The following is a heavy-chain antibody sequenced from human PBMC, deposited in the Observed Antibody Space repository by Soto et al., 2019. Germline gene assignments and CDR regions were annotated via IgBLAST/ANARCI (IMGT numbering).Heavy chain of an antibody. J-gene: IGHJ3*01. CDR3: AGARTIMVRGVIITGYAFDV. D-gene: IGHD3-10*01. V-gene: IGHV1-69*01. CDR2: IIPIFGTA. Sequence: QVQLVQSGAEVKKPGSSVKVSCKASGGTFSSYAFSWVRQAPGQGLEWMGGIIPIFGTANYAQKSQGRVTTTADESTRTAYMELRSLRSEETAVYYCAGARTIMVRGVIITGYAFDVWGQGTMVTVSS. CDR1: GGTFSSYA.